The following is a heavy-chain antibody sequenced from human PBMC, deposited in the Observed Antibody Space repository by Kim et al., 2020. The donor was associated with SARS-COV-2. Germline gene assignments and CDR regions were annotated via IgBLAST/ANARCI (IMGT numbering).Heavy chain of an antibody. CDR1: GFTFSSYT. J-gene: IGHJ6*02. V-gene: IGHV3-21*01. CDR3: ARDAETSVLLYRMLV. D-gene: IGHD2-8*01. Sequence: GGSLRLSCAASGFTFSSYTMNWVRQTPGRGLEWISSISSSGTYKYYADSLKGRFTISRDNAEKSLYLQIDSLRVEDTAVYFCARDAETSVLLYRMLVWGQGTTVTVSS. CDR2: ISSSGTYK.